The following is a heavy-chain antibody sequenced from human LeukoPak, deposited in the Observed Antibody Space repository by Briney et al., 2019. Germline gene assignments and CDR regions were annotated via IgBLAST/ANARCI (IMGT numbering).Heavy chain of an antibody. D-gene: IGHD2-2*02. Sequence: SETLSLTCTVSGGSISSGGYYWSWIRQHPGKGLEWTGYIYYSGSTYYNPSLKSRVTISVDTSKNQFSLKLSSVTAADTAVYYCARNNVAIASGGVDYWGQGTLVTVSS. J-gene: IGHJ4*02. CDR1: GGSISSGGYY. CDR3: ARNNVAIASGGVDY. V-gene: IGHV4-31*03. CDR2: IYYSGST.